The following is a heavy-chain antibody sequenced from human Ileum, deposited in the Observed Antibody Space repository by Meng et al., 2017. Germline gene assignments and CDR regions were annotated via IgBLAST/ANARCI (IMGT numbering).Heavy chain of an antibody. CDR2: INPHSGGT. CDR1: GYTFTGYY. Sequence: LQLLQSGAEVKKPGASVKVSCKASGYTFTGYYMHWLRQAPGQGLEWMGRINPHSGGTNYAQKFQGRVTLTRETSISTAYMELSRLRSDDTALYYCARDEGSTDSFDIWGQGTLVTVSS. V-gene: IGHV1-2*06. D-gene: IGHD2-2*01. J-gene: IGHJ3*02. CDR3: ARDEGSTDSFDI.